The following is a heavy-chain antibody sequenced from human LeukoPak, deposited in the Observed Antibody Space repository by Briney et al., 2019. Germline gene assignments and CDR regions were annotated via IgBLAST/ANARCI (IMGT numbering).Heavy chain of an antibody. CDR1: GFTVSSNF. V-gene: IGHV3-53*01. CDR2: IYSDRNT. Sequence: PGGSLRLSCAASGFTVSSNFMTWVRHAPGKGMEWVSFIYSDRNTYYADSVKRRFTISRDNAKTTLYLQMNSLRAEDTAVYYCARENPPGLLKKALHWGQGTLVCVFS. CDR3: ARENPPGLLKKALH. J-gene: IGHJ4*02.